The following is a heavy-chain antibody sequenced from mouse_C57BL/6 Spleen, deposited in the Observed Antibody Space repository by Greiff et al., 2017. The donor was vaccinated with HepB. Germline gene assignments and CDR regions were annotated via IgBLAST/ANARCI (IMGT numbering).Heavy chain of an antibody. V-gene: IGHV1-39*01. CDR1: GYSFTDYN. D-gene: IGHD1-3*01. Sequence: EVQLQQSGPELVKPGASVRISCKASGYSFTDYNMNWVKQINGKSLEWIGVINPNYGTTNYNQKFKGKATLTVDQSSSPAYMQLNSLTSEDSAVYYCAKRSGIYDAMDYWGQGTSVTVSS. CDR3: AKRSGIYDAMDY. CDR2: INPNYGTT. J-gene: IGHJ4*01.